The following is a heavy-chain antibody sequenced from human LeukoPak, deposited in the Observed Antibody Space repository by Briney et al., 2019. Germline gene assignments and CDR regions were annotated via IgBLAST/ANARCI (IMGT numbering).Heavy chain of an antibody. CDR1: GFTFSIYE. CDR3: AKDSGTYYKAFDY. CDR2: ISSIGTTI. V-gene: IGHV3-48*03. J-gene: IGHJ4*02. Sequence: GGSLRLSCAASGFTFSIYEMNWVRQAPGKGLEWVSYISSIGTTIYYADSVKGRFTISRDNAKNSLYLQMNSLRAEDTAVYSCAKDSGTYYKAFDYWGQGTLVTVSS. D-gene: IGHD1-26*01.